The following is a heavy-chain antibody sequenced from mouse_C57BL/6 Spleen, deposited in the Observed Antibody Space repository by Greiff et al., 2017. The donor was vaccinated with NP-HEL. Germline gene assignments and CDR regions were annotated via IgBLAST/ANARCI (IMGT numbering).Heavy chain of an antibody. Sequence: EVKLQQSGPELVKPGASVKMSCKASGYTFTDYNMHWVKQSHGKSLEWIGYINPNNGGTSYNQKFKGKATLTVNKSSSTAYMELRSLTSEDSAVYYCARTTTVVRGYAMDYWGQGTSVTVSS. J-gene: IGHJ4*01. CDR1: GYTFTDYN. D-gene: IGHD1-1*01. CDR3: ARTTTVVRGYAMDY. V-gene: IGHV1-22*01. CDR2: INPNNGGT.